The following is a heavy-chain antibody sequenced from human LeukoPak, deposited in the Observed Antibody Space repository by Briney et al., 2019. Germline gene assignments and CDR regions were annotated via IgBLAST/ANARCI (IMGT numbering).Heavy chain of an antibody. D-gene: IGHD3-22*01. CDR2: IRSKANNYAT. Sequence: GGSLRLSCAASGFTFSGSSMHWVRQASGKGLERVGRIRSKANNYATAYAASVKGRFTISRDDSKNTAYLQMNSLKIEGTAVYYCTRRGHYDSSSYSYFDYWGQGTLVTVSS. CDR1: GFTFSGSS. CDR3: TRRGHYDSSSYSYFDY. V-gene: IGHV3-73*01. J-gene: IGHJ4*02.